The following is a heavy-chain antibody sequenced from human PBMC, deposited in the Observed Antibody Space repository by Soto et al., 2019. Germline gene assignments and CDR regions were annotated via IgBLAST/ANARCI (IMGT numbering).Heavy chain of an antibody. Sequence: ASVKVSCKASGYTFTSYAMHWVRQAPGQRLEWVGWINAGNGNTKYSQKFQGRVTITSDTSASTAYMELSSLRSEDTAVYYCARDYGSGSYPLDYWGQGTLVTVSS. J-gene: IGHJ4*02. D-gene: IGHD3-10*01. CDR3: ARDYGSGSYPLDY. CDR2: INAGNGNT. V-gene: IGHV1-3*01. CDR1: GYTFTSYA.